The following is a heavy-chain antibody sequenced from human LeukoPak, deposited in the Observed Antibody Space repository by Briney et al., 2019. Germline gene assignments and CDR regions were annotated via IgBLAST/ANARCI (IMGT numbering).Heavy chain of an antibody. V-gene: IGHV4-34*01. CDR2: INHSGST. CDR1: GGSFSGYY. D-gene: IGHD3-22*01. Sequence: SETLSLTCAVYGGSFSGYYWSWLRQPPGKGLEWMGEINHSGSTNYNPSLKSRVTMSVDTSKNQFSLKLSSVTAADTAVYYCARWSYDVQGPSRVGMREYYYYGMDVWGQGTTVTVSS. CDR3: ARWSYDVQGPSRVGMREYYYYGMDV. J-gene: IGHJ6*02.